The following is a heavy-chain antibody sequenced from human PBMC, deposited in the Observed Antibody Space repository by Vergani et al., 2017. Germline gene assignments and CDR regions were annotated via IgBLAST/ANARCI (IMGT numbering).Heavy chain of an antibody. D-gene: IGHD3-16*02. Sequence: QVRLEESGPGLVKPSETLSLTCSVSGYSIGSGFYWAWIRQSPGEGLQWLTSIHNRGKTYHNPSLKSRVSVSLDTSKNRFSLNLTSVTATDTAVYYCARETVVTSWDGYRFHYMDVWGKGTTVTVSS. CDR3: ARETVVTSWDGYRFHYMDV. CDR2: IHNRGKT. CDR1: GYSIGSGFY. J-gene: IGHJ6*03. V-gene: IGHV4-38-2*02.